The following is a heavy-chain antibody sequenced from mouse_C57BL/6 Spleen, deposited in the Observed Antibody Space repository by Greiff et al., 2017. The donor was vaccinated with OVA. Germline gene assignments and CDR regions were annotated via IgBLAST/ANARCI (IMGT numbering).Heavy chain of an antibody. D-gene: IGHD1-1*01. Sequence: VQLQQPGAELVRPGSSVKLSCKASGYTFTSYWMDWVKQRPGQGLEWIGNIYPSDSETHYNQKFKDKATLTVDKSSSTAYRQLSSLTSEDSAVYYCARDGSSFGAWFAYWGQGTLVTVSA. CDR3: ARDGSSFGAWFAY. V-gene: IGHV1-61*01. CDR1: GYTFTSYW. J-gene: IGHJ3*01. CDR2: IYPSDSET.